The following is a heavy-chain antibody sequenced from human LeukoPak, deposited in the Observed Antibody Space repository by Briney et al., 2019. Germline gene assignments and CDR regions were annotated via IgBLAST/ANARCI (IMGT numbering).Heavy chain of an antibody. CDR3: ARDGGYYGSGTFDY. Sequence: SETLSLTCAVSGGSISSGGYSWSWIRQPPGKGLEWIGYIYHSGSTYYNPSLKSRVTISVDRSKNQFSLKLSSVTAADTAVHYCARDGGYYGSGTFDYWGQGTLVTVSS. V-gene: IGHV4-30-2*01. J-gene: IGHJ4*02. CDR1: GGSISSGGYS. D-gene: IGHD3-10*01. CDR2: IYHSGST.